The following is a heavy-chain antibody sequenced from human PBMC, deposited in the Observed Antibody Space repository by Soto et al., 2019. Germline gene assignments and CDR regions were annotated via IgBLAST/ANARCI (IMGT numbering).Heavy chain of an antibody. J-gene: IGHJ6*03. CDR3: ARDTIVVVTAATDFYYYYYMDF. Sequence: EVQLVESVGGLVQPGWSLRLSCAASGFTFSSYAMHWVRQAPWKGREYVSSISSNGGSTYYANSVKGRFTIARDNSKNTLSLQMGSLRAEVMAVYYCARDTIVVVTAATDFYYYYYMDFWGKGTTVTVSS. D-gene: IGHD2-2*01. V-gene: IGHV3-64*01. CDR1: GFTFSSYA. CDR2: ISSNGGST.